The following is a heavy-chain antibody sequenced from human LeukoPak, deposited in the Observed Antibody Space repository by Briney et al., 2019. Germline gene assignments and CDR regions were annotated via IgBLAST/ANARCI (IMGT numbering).Heavy chain of an antibody. D-gene: IGHD3-16*01. Sequence: PSETLSLTCSVSGGSMFSYYWNWIRQPPGKGLEWIGYIYSSGITNYNPSLRSRGTISVATSRNQFSLRLTSVTAEDTAIYYCARPAYYDSSGFHPTSGYFDLWGRGTLVTVSS. V-gene: IGHV4-4*08. CDR2: IYSSGIT. J-gene: IGHJ2*01. CDR1: GGSMFSYY. CDR3: ARPAYYDSSGFHPTSGYFDL.